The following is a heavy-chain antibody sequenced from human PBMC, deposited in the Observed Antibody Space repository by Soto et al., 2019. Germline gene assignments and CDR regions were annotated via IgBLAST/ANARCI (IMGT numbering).Heavy chain of an antibody. CDR2: INHSGST. D-gene: IGHD5-12*01. J-gene: IGHJ4*02. Sequence: QVQLQQGGAGLLKPSETLSLTCAVYGGSCSGYYWSWIRQPPVKGLEWIGEINHSGSTNYNPSLNSRVTISVDTSKNQFSLKLSSVTAADTAVYYCARGRATISSLRYFDYWGQGTLVTVSS. CDR3: ARGRATISSLRYFDY. CDR1: GGSCSGYY. V-gene: IGHV4-34*01.